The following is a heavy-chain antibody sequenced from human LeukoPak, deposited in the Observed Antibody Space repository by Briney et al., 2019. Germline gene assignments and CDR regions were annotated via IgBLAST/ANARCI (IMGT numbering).Heavy chain of an antibody. V-gene: IGHV1-8*02. J-gene: IGHJ4*02. CDR1: GGTFSSYA. CDR3: ARVWGAIDY. D-gene: IGHD1-26*01. Sequence: ASVKVSCKASGGTFSSYAISWVRQAPGQGLEWMGWMNPKSGNTGSAQRFQGRVTMTRDTSISTAYMELSSLRSEDTAVYYCARVWGAIDYWGQGTLVTVSS. CDR2: MNPKSGNT.